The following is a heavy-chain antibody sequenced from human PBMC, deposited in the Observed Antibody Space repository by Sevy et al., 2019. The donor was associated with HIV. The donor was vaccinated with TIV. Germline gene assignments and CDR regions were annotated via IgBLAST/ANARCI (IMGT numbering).Heavy chain of an antibody. Sequence: ASVKVSCKASGRTFSNYAISWVRQAPGQGLEWMGGIIPMVGTANYEQKFQGRVTITADESTSTAYMELSSLRSEDTAVYYCARSMSWYASFDYWGQGTLVTVSS. CDR1: GRTFSNYA. D-gene: IGHD6-13*01. CDR2: IIPMVGTA. CDR3: ARSMSWYASFDY. V-gene: IGHV1-69*13. J-gene: IGHJ4*02.